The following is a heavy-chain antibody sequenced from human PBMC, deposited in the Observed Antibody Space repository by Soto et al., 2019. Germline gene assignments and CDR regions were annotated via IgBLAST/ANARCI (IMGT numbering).Heavy chain of an antibody. Sequence: QVHLVQSGAEVKKPGASVKVSCKGSGYTFTSYGITWVRQAPGQGLEWMGWISAHNGNTNYAQKLQGRVTVTTDTPTSTAYMEFRSLRSDDTTVYYCARGRYGDYWGQGALVTVS. V-gene: IGHV1-18*01. CDR2: ISAHNGNT. J-gene: IGHJ4*02. CDR3: ARGRYGDY. CDR1: GYTFTSYG. D-gene: IGHD1-1*01.